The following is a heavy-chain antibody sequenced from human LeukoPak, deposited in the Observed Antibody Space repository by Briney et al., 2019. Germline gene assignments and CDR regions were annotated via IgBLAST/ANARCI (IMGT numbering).Heavy chain of an antibody. D-gene: IGHD2-15*01. Sequence: ASVKVSCKASGYTFTSYGISWVRQAPGRGLEWMGWISAYNGNTNYAQKLQGRVTMTTDTSTSTAYMELRSLRSDDTAVYYCARDEGYCSGGSCYSDSNWFDPWGQGTLVTVSS. CDR3: ARDEGYCSGGSCYSDSNWFDP. V-gene: IGHV1-18*01. J-gene: IGHJ5*02. CDR2: ISAYNGNT. CDR1: GYTFTSYG.